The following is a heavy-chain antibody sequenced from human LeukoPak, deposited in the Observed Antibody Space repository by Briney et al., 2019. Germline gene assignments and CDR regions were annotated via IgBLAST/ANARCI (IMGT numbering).Heavy chain of an antibody. CDR1: GFTFSSYW. CDR2: INQDGSGE. Sequence: PGGSLRLSCAASGFTFSSYWMSWVRQAPGKGLEWVADINQDGSGEYYVGSVKGRFTISRDNAKNSLYLQMNSLRAKDTAVYYGARAGPYQPPPRAVDDWGQGTLVTVSS. D-gene: IGHD1-26*01. V-gene: IGHV3-7*01. CDR3: ARAGPYQPPPRAVDD. J-gene: IGHJ4*02.